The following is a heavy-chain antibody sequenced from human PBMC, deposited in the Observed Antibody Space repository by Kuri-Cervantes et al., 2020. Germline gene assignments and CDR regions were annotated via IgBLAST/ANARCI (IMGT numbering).Heavy chain of an antibody. D-gene: IGHD3-10*01. CDR1: GYTFTSYY. J-gene: IGHJ4*02. CDR2: IDPSGGST. V-gene: IGHV1-46*01. CDR3: ARGAYGSGSYYLVMGLDY. Sequence: ASVKVSCKASGYTFTSYYMHWVRQAPGQGLEWMGIIDPSGGSTSYAQKFQGRVTMTRDTSTSTVYMELSSLRSEDTAVYYCARGAYGSGSYYLVMGLDYWGQGTLVTVSS.